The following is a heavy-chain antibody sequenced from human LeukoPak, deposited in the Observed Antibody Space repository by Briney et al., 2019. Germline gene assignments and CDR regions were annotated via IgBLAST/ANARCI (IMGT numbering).Heavy chain of an antibody. CDR2: INHSGST. D-gene: IGHD3-16*02. CDR3: ARYIWGSYPTFEDY. J-gene: IGHJ4*02. Sequence: SETLSLTCAVYGGSFSGYYWSWIRPPPRKGVEWIGEINHSGSTNYNPSLKSRVTISVDTSKNQFSLKLSSVTAADTAVYYCARYIWGSYPTFEDYWGQGTLVTVSS. CDR1: GGSFSGYY. V-gene: IGHV4-34*01.